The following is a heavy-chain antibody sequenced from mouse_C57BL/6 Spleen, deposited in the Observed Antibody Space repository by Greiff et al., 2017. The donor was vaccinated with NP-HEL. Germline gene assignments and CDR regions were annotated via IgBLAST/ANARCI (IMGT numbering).Heavy chain of an antibody. J-gene: IGHJ1*03. V-gene: IGHV1-82*01. D-gene: IGHD3-3*01. Sequence: VQGVESGPELVKPGASVKISCKASGYAFSSSWMNWVKQRPGKGLEWIGRIYPGDGDTNYNGKFKGKATLTADKSSSTAYMQLSSLTSEDSAVYFCARGDGGYFDVWGTGTTVTVSS. CDR1: GYAFSSSW. CDR2: IYPGDGDT. CDR3: ARGDGGYFDV.